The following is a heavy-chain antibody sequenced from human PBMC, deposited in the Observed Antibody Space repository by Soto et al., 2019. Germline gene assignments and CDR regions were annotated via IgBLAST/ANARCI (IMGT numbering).Heavy chain of an antibody. CDR3: AKVLTPFSGYEA. V-gene: IGHV3-23*01. J-gene: IGHJ4*02. Sequence: GGSLRLSCAASGFTFSSYAMSWVRQAPGKGLEWVSAISGGGGSTYYADSVKGRFTISRDNSKNTLYLQMNSLRAEDTAVYYCAKVLTPFSGYEAWGQGTLVTVSS. CDR2: ISGGGGST. D-gene: IGHD5-12*01. CDR1: GFTFSSYA.